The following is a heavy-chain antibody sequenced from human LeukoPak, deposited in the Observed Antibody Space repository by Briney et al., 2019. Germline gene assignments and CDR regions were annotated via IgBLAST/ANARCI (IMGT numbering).Heavy chain of an antibody. V-gene: IGHV4-34*01. Sequence: PSETLSLTCTVSGGSISSYYWSWIRQPPGKGLEWIGEINHSGSTNYNPSLKSRVTISVDTSKNQFSLKLRSVTAADTAVYYCARVAMGYYDSSGYKLWGQGTLVTVSS. CDR2: INHSGST. CDR1: GGSISSYY. D-gene: IGHD3-22*01. CDR3: ARVAMGYYDSSGYKL. J-gene: IGHJ4*02.